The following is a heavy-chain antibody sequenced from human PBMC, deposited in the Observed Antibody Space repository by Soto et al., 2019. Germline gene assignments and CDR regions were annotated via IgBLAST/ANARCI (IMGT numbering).Heavy chain of an antibody. CDR1: GYTFTSYG. Sequence: ASLKVSCKASGYTFTSYGISWVRQAPGQGLEWMGWISAYNGNTNYAQKLQGRVTMTTDTSTSTAYMELRSLRSDDTAVYYCARDSPYCSGGSCYSYYYYGMDVWGQGTTVTVSS. V-gene: IGHV1-18*01. CDR3: ARDSPYCSGGSCYSYYYYGMDV. CDR2: ISAYNGNT. D-gene: IGHD2-15*01. J-gene: IGHJ6*02.